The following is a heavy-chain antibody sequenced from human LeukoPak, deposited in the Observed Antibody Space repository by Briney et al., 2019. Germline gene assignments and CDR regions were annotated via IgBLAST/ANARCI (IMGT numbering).Heavy chain of an antibody. V-gene: IGHV3-23*01. D-gene: IGHD4-17*01. CDR3: AKRILTYGDYRDDAFDI. CDR1: GFTFSSYA. Sequence: GGSLRLSCAASGFTFSSYAMSWVRQAPGKGLEWVSAISGSGGSTYYADSVKGRFTISRDNSKNTLYLQMNSLRAEDTAAYYCAKRILTYGDYRDDAFDIWGQGTMVTVSS. J-gene: IGHJ3*02. CDR2: ISGSGGST.